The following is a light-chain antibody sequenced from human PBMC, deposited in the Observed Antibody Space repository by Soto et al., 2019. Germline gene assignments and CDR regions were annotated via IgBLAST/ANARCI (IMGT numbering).Light chain of an antibody. CDR1: SSNIGGTNY. CDR2: SNN. V-gene: IGLV1-47*02. CDR3: ASWDDRLGAVM. Sequence: SVLTQPPSASGTPGQRVFISCSGSSSNIGGTNYAYWYQQLPGAAPKLLMHSNNLRPSGVPERISGSKSGTSASLAISGLRSEDEAVYYCASWDDRLGAVMFGGGTKVTVL. J-gene: IGLJ3*02.